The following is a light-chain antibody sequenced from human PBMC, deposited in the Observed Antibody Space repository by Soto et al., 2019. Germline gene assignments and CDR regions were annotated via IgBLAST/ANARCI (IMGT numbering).Light chain of an antibody. J-gene: IGKJ3*01. CDR3: QQYSNSPPEFT. Sequence: EIVLTQSPGTLSLSPGERATLSCRASQSISSSYLAWYQQRPGQAPRLLIFGASYRATGIPDRFSGSGSGTDFTLTISGLEPEDFAVYYCQQYSNSPPEFTFGPGTRVDSK. CDR1: QSISSSY. CDR2: GAS. V-gene: IGKV3-20*01.